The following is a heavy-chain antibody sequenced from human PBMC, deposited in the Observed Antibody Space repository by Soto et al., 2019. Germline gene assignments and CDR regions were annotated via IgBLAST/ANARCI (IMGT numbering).Heavy chain of an antibody. D-gene: IGHD1-7*01. CDR3: VRRVSGNYDY. Sequence: EVQLAESGGGMVQPGGSLNPSGVPPGLPSITNDMHWVRQAPGKGLEYVSSISSNGGTTYYGNSVKGRFTISRDNSKNTLYLQMGSLRAEDMAVYYCVRRVSGNYDYWGQGTLVTVSS. V-gene: IGHV3-64*01. CDR2: ISSNGGTT. J-gene: IGHJ4*02. CDR1: GLPSITND.